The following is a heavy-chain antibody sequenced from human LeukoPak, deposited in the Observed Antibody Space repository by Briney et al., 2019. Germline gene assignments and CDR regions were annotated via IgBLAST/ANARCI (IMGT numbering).Heavy chain of an antibody. CDR2: ISMNVQTT. CDR3: VREGLERRTNFDY. J-gene: IGHJ4*02. V-gene: IGHV3-64D*06. D-gene: IGHD1-1*01. CDR1: GFTFTSHV. Sequence: GGSLRLSCSASGFTFTSHVMHWVRQTPGKGLQYVSGISMNVQTTYYAGSVKGRFTISRDSSKNTVYLQMNSLTAEDTAVYYCVREGLERRTNFDYWGQGTLVSVSS.